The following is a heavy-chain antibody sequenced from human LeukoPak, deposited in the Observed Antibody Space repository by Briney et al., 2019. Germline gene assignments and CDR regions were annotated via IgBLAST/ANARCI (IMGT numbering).Heavy chain of an antibody. CDR2: ISYDGSNK. Sequence: GGSLRLSCSASGFTFSSYAMHWVRQAPGKGLEWVAVISYDGSNKYYADSVKGRFTISRDNSKNTLYLQMNSLRAEDTAVYYCARGEGGYYDSSGLDYWGQGTLVTVSS. J-gene: IGHJ4*02. CDR3: ARGEGGYYDSSGLDY. CDR1: GFTFSSYA. D-gene: IGHD3-22*01. V-gene: IGHV3-30-3*01.